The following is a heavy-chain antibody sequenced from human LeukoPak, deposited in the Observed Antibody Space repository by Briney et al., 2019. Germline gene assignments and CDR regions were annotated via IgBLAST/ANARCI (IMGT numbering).Heavy chain of an antibody. CDR2: INQDGSEE. D-gene: IGHD2-15*01. J-gene: IGHJ4*02. V-gene: IGHV3-7*01. CDR3: ARGGDCSGGSCYGDRYFDC. Sequence: GGSLRLSCAASGFTFSSYWMSWVRQAPGKGLEWVANINQDGSEEYYVDSVKGRFTISRDNAKNSLYLQMNSLRAEDTAVYFCARGGDCSGGSCYGDRYFDCWGQGTLVTVSS. CDR1: GFTFSSYW.